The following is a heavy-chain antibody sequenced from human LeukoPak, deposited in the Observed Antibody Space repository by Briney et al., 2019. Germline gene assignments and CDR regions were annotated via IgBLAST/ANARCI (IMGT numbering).Heavy chain of an antibody. CDR2: IKQGGSEK. J-gene: IGHJ6*03. CDR3: ARDGKGQLGIYYYYMDV. CDR1: GFTFSSYW. V-gene: IGHV3-7*01. Sequence: PGGSLRLSCAASGFTFSSYWMSCVRQARGEGGEGVANIKQGGSEKYYVDSVKGRFTISRDNAKNSLYLQINSLTAEDTAVYYCARDGKGQLGIYYYYMDVWGKGTTVTVSS. D-gene: IGHD6-6*01.